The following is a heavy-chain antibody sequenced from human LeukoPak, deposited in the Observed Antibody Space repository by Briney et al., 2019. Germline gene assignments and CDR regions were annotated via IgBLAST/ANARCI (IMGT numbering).Heavy chain of an antibody. CDR3: AKSVGSGYYFIDY. CDR1: GFTFSSDA. J-gene: IGHJ4*02. Sequence: GGSLRLSCAASGFTFSSDAMSWVRQAPGKGLEWVSAISGSGGSTYYADSVKGRFTISRDNSKNTLYLQMNSLRAEDTAVYYCAKSVGSGYYFIDYWGQGPLVTVSS. V-gene: IGHV3-23*01. D-gene: IGHD3-22*01. CDR2: ISGSGGST.